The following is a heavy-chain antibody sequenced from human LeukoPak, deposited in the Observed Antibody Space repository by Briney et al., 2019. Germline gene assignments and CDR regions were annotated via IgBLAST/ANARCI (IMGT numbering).Heavy chain of an antibody. CDR1: GYTFTSYG. CDR2: ISAYNGNT. J-gene: IGHJ4*02. D-gene: IGHD3-10*01. V-gene: IGHV1-18*01. Sequence: ASVKVSCKASGYTFTSYGISWVRQAPGQGLEWMGWISAYNGNTNYAQKLQGRVTMTTDTSTSTAYMELRSLRSDDTAVYYCARGTLWFGELLSHFDYWGQGTLVTVSS. CDR3: ARGTLWFGELLSHFDY.